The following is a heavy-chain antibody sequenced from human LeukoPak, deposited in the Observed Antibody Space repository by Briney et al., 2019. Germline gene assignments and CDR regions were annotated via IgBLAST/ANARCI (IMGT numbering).Heavy chain of an antibody. CDR1: GYTFTGCY. Sequence: GASVKVSCKASGYTFTGCYMHWVRQAPGQGLEWMGWINPNSGGTNYAQKFQGRVTMTRDTSISTAYMELSRLRSDDTAVYYCARFEGEGPAATYGWFDPWGQGTLVTVSS. CDR2: INPNSGGT. CDR3: ARFEGEGPAATYGWFDP. D-gene: IGHD2-2*01. V-gene: IGHV1-2*02. J-gene: IGHJ5*02.